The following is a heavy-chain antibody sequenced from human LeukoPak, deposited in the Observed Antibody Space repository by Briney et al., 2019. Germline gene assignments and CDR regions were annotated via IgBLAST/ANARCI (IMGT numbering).Heavy chain of an antibody. J-gene: IGHJ4*02. CDR1: GYTFTGYY. CDR2: INPNSGGT. Sequence: ASVKVSCKASGYTFTGYYMHWVRQAPGQGLEWMGWINPNSGGTNYAQKFQGRVTMTRDTSISTAYMELSRLRSDDTAVYYCAREQVTNYDFWSGSILSLFEYWGQGTLVTVSS. CDR3: AREQVTNYDFWSGSILSLFEY. V-gene: IGHV1-2*02. D-gene: IGHD3-3*01.